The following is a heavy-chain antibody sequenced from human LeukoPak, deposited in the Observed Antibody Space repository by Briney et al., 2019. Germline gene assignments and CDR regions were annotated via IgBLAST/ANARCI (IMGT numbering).Heavy chain of an antibody. D-gene: IGHD2-21*02. V-gene: IGHV1-18*01. J-gene: IGHJ2*01. CDR2: ISAYNGNT. Sequence: GASVKVSCKASGYTFTSYGISWVRQAPGQGLEWMGWISAYNGNTNYAQKFQGRVTMTTDTSTDTAYMELSSLRSEDTAVYYCASWWGQLTGYFDLWGRGTLVTVSS. CDR1: GYTFTSYG. CDR3: ASWWGQLTGYFDL.